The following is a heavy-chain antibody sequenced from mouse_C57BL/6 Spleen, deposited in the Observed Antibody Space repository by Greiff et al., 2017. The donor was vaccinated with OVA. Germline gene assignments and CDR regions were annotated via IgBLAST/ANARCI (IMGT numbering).Heavy chain of an antibody. J-gene: IGHJ1*03. CDR1: GYAFSSSW. Sequence: VQLQQSGPELVKPGASVKISCKASGYAFSSSWMNWVKQRPGKGLEWIGRIYPGDGDTNYNGKFKGKATLTADKSSSTAYMQLSSLTSEDSAVYFCARETKSYWYFDVWGTGTTVTVSS. CDR3: ARETKSYWYFDV. V-gene: IGHV1-82*01. CDR2: IYPGDGDT.